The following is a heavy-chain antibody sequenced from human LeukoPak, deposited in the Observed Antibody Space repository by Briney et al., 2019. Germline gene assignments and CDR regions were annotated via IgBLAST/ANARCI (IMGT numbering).Heavy chain of an antibody. J-gene: IGHJ4*02. Sequence: GGSLRLSCAASGFTFSSYGMHWVRQAPGKGLEWVAFIRYDGSNKYYADSVKGRFTISRDNSKNTLYLQMNSLRGEDTAVYYCASTAAATDPPGFWGQGTLVTVSS. CDR2: IRYDGSNK. V-gene: IGHV3-30*02. D-gene: IGHD6-13*01. CDR1: GFTFSSYG. CDR3: ASTAAATDPPGF.